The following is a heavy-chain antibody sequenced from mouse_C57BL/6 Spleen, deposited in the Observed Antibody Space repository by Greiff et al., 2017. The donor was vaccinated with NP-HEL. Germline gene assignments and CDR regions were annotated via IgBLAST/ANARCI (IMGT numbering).Heavy chain of an antibody. CDR3: ARRDYYGTYYFDY. CDR2: INPNNGGT. V-gene: IGHV1-18*01. J-gene: IGHJ2*01. D-gene: IGHD1-1*01. CDR1: GYTFTDYN. Sequence: VQLKQSGPELVKPGASVKIPCKASGYTFTDYNMDWVKQSHGKSLEWIGDINPNNGGTIYNQKFKGKATLTVDKSSSTAYMELRSLTSEDTAVYYCARRDYYGTYYFDYWGQSTTLTVSS.